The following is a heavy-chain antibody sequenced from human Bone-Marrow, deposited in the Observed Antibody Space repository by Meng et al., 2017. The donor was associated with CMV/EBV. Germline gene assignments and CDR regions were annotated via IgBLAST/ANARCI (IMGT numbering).Heavy chain of an antibody. CDR1: GYTFTSYY. D-gene: IGHD4-23*01. CDR2: INPSGGST. CDR3: ARDYVDYGGNGGMDV. J-gene: IGHJ6*02. V-gene: IGHV1-46*01. Sequence: ASVKVSCKASGYTFTSYYMHWVRQAPGQGLEWMGIINPSGGSTSYAQKFQGRVTMTRDTSTSTVYMELSSLRSEDTAVYYCARDYVDYGGNGGMDVWGQGNTVNVSS.